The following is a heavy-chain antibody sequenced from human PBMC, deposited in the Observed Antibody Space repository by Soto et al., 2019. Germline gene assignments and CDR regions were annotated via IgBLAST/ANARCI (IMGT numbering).Heavy chain of an antibody. Sequence: GGSLRLSCAASGLTVSGSYMTWVRQAPGMGLQWVSVIYSDGSTYYADSVKGRFSISRDIAKNMLYLEMNSLTAEDTAIYYCARDQIGYARFDYWGKGAQVT. CDR1: GLTVSGSY. CDR2: IYSDGST. J-gene: IGHJ4*02. V-gene: IGHV3-53*01. D-gene: IGHD2-2*01. CDR3: ARDQIGYARFDY.